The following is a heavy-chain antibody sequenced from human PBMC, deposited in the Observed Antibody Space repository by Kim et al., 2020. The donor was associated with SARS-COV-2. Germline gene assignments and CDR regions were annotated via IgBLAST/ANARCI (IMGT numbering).Heavy chain of an antibody. V-gene: IGHV4-39*01. CDR2: IYYSGST. Sequence: SETLSLTCTVSGGSISSSSYYWGWIRQPPGKGLEWIGSIYYSGSTYYNPSLKSRVTISVDTSKNQFSLKLSSVTAADTAVYYCARPGYSGSYYLYYYYGMDVWGQGTTVTVSS. CDR3: ARPGYSGSYYLYYYYGMDV. J-gene: IGHJ6*02. CDR1: GGSISSSSYY. D-gene: IGHD1-26*01.